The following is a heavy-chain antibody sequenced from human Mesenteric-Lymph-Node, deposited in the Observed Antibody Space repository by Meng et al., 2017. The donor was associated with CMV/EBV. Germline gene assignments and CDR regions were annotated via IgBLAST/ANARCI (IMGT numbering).Heavy chain of an antibody. J-gene: IGHJ6*02. CDR1: GYTFTGYY. Sequence: ASVKVSCKASGYTFTGYYMHWVRQAPGQGLEWMGWINPNSGGTNYAQKFQGRVTMTRDTSISTAYMELSRLRSDDTAVYYRARVRRAVTYYYYYGMDVWGQGTTVTVSS. CDR2: INPNSGGT. D-gene: IGHD4-17*01. V-gene: IGHV1-2*02. CDR3: ARVRRAVTYYYYYGMDV.